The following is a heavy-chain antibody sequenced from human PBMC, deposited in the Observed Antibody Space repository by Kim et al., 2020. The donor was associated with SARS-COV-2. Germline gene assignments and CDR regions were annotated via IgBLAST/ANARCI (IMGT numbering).Heavy chain of an antibody. J-gene: IGHJ4*02. CDR1: GGSISSSNYY. CDR3: ARDGAISGWYDY. V-gene: IGHV4-39*07. D-gene: IGHD6-19*01. CDR2: VYYGGST. Sequence: SETLSLTCTVSGGSISSSNYYWGWVRQPPGKGLEWIGNVYYGGSTNYNSSLKSRVTISVDTSKNQFSLKLNSVTAADTAVYYCARDGAISGWYDYWGQGT.